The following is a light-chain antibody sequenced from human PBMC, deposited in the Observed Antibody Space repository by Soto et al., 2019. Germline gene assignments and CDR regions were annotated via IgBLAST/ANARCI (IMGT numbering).Light chain of an antibody. J-gene: IGKJ3*01. CDR1: QSVSSY. CDR3: QQRSNCPPT. CDR2: DAS. V-gene: IGKV3-11*01. Sequence: EIVLTQSPATLSLSPGERDTLSCRASQSVSSYLAWYQQKPGQAPRLLIYDASNRATGIPARFSGSGSGTDFTLTISSLEPEDFAVYYCQQRSNCPPTVGPGTKVDIK.